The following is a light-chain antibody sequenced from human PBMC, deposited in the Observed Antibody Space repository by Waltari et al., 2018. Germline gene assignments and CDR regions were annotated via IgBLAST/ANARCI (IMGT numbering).Light chain of an antibody. CDR2: AAS. CDR1: QSISSY. J-gene: IGKJ1*01. V-gene: IGKV1-39*01. CDR3: QQRTIWSGT. Sequence: DIQMTQSPSSLSASVGDRVTITCRASQSISSYLNWYQQKPGKAPKLLIYAASSLQSGVPSRFSGSGSGTDFTLTISSLEPEDFAVYYCQQRTIWSGTFGQGTKVEIK.